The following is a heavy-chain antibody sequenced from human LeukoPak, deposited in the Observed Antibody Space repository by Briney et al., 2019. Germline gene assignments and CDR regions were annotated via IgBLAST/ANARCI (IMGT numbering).Heavy chain of an antibody. CDR2: IYAGGST. CDR3: ARSRRSSGDWFDP. J-gene: IGHJ5*02. D-gene: IGHD3-10*01. CDR1: GSSISFYY. Sequence: SETLSFTCPVSGSSISFYYWNWIRQSPGGGLEWIGYIYAGGSTNYNPSLKTRVTISIDTSKNQFSLNLTSVTAADTALYYCARSRRSSGDWFDPWGQGTLVTVSS. V-gene: IGHV4-4*09.